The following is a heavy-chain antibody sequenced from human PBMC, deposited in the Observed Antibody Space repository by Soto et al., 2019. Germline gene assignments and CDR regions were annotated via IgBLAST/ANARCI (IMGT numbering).Heavy chain of an antibody. D-gene: IGHD3-10*01. CDR2: IGTVGDT. CDR1: GFAFRTYD. V-gene: IGHV3-13*01. CDR3: ARDDEYSGNGMDV. Sequence: EVQLVESGGDLVQPGGSLRLSCAASGFAFRTYDMHWVRQGTGEGLEWVSTIGTVGDTYYADSAKGRFTISRDDAKNSLYLQMSSLRAEDTAVYYCARDDEYSGNGMDVWGQGTTVTVS. J-gene: IGHJ6*02.